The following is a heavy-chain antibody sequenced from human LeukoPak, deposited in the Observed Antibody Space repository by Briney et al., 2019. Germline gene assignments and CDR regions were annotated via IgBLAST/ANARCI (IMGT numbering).Heavy chain of an antibody. CDR1: GFIVSSNH. CDR3: ARDASEYSSSWHDAFDV. D-gene: IGHD6-13*01. V-gene: IGHV3-66*01. J-gene: IGHJ3*01. Sequence: GGSLRLSCAASGFIVSSNHMTWVRQAPGKGLEWISVIYYDGGTYYADSVKGRFSMSRDISKNTMYLQMNSLGAEDTAIHYCARDASEYSSSWHDAFDVWGQGTTVTVFS. CDR2: IYYDGGT.